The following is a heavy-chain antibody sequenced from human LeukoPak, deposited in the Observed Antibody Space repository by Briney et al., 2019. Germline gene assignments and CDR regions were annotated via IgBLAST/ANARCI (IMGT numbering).Heavy chain of an antibody. Sequence: VASVKVSCNASGYTFTSYGISWVRHAPGQGLEWMGWISAYNGNTNYAQKLQGRVTMTTDTSTSTAYMELRSLRSDDTAVYYCAKVGATPKNYYGMDVWGKGTTVTVSS. CDR1: GYTFTSYG. V-gene: IGHV1-18*04. CDR3: AKVGATPKNYYGMDV. D-gene: IGHD1-26*01. CDR2: ISAYNGNT. J-gene: IGHJ6*04.